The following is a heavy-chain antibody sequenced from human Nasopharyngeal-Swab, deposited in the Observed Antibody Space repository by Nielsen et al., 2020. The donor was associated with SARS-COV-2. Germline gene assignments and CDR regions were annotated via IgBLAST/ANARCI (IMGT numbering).Heavy chain of an antibody. J-gene: IGHJ5*02. V-gene: IGHV5-51*01. CDR3: ARRAARDGYNYEVDP. CDR1: GYSFANYW. D-gene: IGHD5-24*01. CDR2: IYPGNSDT. Sequence: GESLKISCIRFGYSFANYWIGWVRQMPGKGLDWIGSIYPGNSDTRYSPAFHGRVTNSADRSINTAYLQWTSQRASDTAVYFCARRAARDGYNYEVDPWGQGTLVTVSS.